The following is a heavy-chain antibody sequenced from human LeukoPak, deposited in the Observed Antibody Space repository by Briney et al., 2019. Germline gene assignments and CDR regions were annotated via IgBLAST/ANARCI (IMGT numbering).Heavy chain of an antibody. CDR1: GFTFSSYG. J-gene: IGHJ4*02. CDR3: ARDLSPVVRASPMGY. Sequence: PGRSLRLSCAASGFTFSSYGMHWVRQAPGKGLEWVAVIAYDGHTKYYADSVKGRFTISRDNSKNTIYLQMDSLTAEDTAVYYCARDLSPVVRASPMGYWGQGTPVTVSS. CDR2: IAYDGHTK. V-gene: IGHV3-30*03. D-gene: IGHD3-10*01.